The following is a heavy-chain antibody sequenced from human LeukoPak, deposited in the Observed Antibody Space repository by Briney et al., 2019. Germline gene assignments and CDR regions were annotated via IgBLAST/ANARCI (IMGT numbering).Heavy chain of an antibody. CDR2: ISGNSDNT. Sequence: GGSLRLSCAASGFTFSNYAMTWVRQAPGKGLEWVSSISGNSDNTYYADSVKGRFTISRDNSENTLYVQMNNLRAEDTAIYYCAKDVHHDRSGYSSPYYFDNWGQGTLVTVSS. CDR3: AKDVHHDRSGYSSPYYFDN. CDR1: GFTFSNYA. D-gene: IGHD3-22*01. J-gene: IGHJ4*02. V-gene: IGHV3-23*01.